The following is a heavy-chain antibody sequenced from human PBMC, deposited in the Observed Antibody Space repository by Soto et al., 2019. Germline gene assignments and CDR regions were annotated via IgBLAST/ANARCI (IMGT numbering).Heavy chain of an antibody. D-gene: IGHD6-13*01. CDR3: AKEIAAAGPADF. V-gene: IGHV3-23*01. Sequence: GGSLRLSRAASGFTFSYYAMNWVRQAPGKGLEWISAVSVAVSSTYYADSVRGRFTISRDNSKNTLYLQMNSLRAEDTAVYYCAKEIAAAGPADFWGQGTLVTVSS. CDR2: VSVAVSST. CDR1: GFTFSYYA. J-gene: IGHJ4*02.